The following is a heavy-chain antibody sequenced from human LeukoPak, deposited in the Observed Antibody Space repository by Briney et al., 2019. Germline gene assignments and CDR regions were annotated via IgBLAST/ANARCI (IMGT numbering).Heavy chain of an antibody. CDR1: GYTFTGYF. CDR2: INPKTGVT. Sequence: GASVKVSCKASGYTFTGYFMHWVRQPPGQGLEWMGWINPKTGVTNYEQKFQGRVIMTRDTSISTAYMEVTRLTSDDTAVYYCARHMTTANNWFDPWGQGTLVTVSS. J-gene: IGHJ5*02. CDR3: ARHMTTANNWFDP. D-gene: IGHD1-1*01. V-gene: IGHV1-2*02.